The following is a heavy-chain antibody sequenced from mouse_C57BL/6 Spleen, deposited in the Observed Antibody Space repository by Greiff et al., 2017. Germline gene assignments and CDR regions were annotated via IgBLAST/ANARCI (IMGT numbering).Heavy chain of an antibody. CDR1: GYTFTSYD. Sequence: VQLQQSGPELVKPGASVKLSCKASGYTFTSYDINWVQQRPGPGLEWIGWIYPRDGSTMYNAQFKDKATLTVGKSSSTAYMQLSSLTSEDSAVYYGARGGIYDGYYGAMDYWGQGTSVTVAS. CDR2: IYPRDGST. D-gene: IGHD2-3*01. J-gene: IGHJ4*01. V-gene: IGHV1-85*01. CDR3: ARGGIYDGYYGAMDY.